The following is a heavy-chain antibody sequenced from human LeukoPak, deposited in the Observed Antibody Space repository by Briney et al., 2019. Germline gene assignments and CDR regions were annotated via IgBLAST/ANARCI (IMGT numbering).Heavy chain of an antibody. J-gene: IGHJ4*02. D-gene: IGHD1-26*01. V-gene: IGHV3-15*01. CDR1: GFTFSSYA. Sequence: GGSLRLSCAASGFTFSSYAMSWVRQAPGKGLEWVGRIKSKTDGGTTDYGSPVKGRFTISRDASNNTLYLQMNSLNTEDTAVYYCTTDPRWEEEYWGQGTLVTVSS. CDR2: IKSKTDGGTT. CDR3: TTDPRWEEEY.